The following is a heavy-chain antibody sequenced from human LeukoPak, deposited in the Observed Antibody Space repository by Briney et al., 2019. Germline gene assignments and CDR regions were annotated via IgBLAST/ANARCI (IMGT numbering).Heavy chain of an antibody. J-gene: IGHJ4*02. CDR3: ARVGSAAATADY. Sequence: ASVKVSCKASGYPFSGYYMHWMRQAPGQGPEWMGIINPRGGSTDYAQKFQGRITMTSDTSTRTVYMELNSLRSDDTAVYFCARVGSAAATADYWGQGTLVTVSS. CDR1: GYPFSGYY. D-gene: IGHD6-25*01. CDR2: INPRGGST. V-gene: IGHV1-46*01.